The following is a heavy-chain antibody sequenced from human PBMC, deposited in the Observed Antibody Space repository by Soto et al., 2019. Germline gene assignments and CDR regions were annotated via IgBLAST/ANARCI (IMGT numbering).Heavy chain of an antibody. CDR3: ARHVDYYYGMDV. Sequence: GESLKISCKGLGNSFNNWIGWVRQMPGKGLEWVGIIYPGDSDTRYSPSFQGQVTISVDKSINTAYLQWSSLKASDTAMYYCARHVDYYYGMDVWGQGTTVTVSS. CDR2: IYPGDSDT. CDR1: GNSFNNW. V-gene: IGHV5-51*01. J-gene: IGHJ6*02.